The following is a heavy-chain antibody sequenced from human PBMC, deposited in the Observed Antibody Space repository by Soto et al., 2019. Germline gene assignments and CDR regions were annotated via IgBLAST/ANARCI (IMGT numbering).Heavy chain of an antibody. D-gene: IGHD3-3*01. J-gene: IGHJ6*02. Sequence: QKQLVQSGPEVKKPGTSVKVSCEASGFTFSDSAVQWVRQARGQRLEWIGWIVVGSGNINYAQKVQERATSTRDMSTTPAYMELSSLGVEDTAVYYCAAGHYDFSSGPEGMYVWGQGTTVTVSS. CDR1: GFTFSDSA. CDR3: AAGHYDFSSGPEGMYV. CDR2: IVVGSGNI. V-gene: IGHV1-58*01.